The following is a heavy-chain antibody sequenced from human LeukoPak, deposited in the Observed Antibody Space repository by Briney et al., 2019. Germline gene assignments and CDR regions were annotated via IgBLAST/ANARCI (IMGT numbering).Heavy chain of an antibody. D-gene: IGHD3-10*01. Sequence: GGSLRLSCAAPGFTLSSYAMQWVRQAPGKGLGWVAVILYDGSNKYYADSVKGRFTISRDNSKNTLYLQMNSLKAEDTAVYYCAREQDYYGSGMAYFDYWGQGTLVTVSS. CDR3: AREQDYYGSGMAYFDY. CDR1: GFTLSSYA. V-gene: IGHV3-30-3*01. J-gene: IGHJ4*02. CDR2: ILYDGSNK.